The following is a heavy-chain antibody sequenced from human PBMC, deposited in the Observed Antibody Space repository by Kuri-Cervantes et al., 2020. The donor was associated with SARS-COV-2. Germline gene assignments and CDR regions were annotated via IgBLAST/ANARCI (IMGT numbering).Heavy chain of an antibody. CDR3: AKGGTGENYDAFDI. J-gene: IGHJ3*02. CDR2: IYYSGST. V-gene: IGHV4-30-4*08. D-gene: IGHD7-27*01. Sequence: LRLSCTVSGGSISSGDYYWSWIRQPPGKGLEWIGYIYYSGSTYYNPSLKSRVTISVDTSKNQFSLKLSSVTAADTAVYYCAKGGTGENYDAFDIWGQGTMVTVSS. CDR1: GGSISSGDYY.